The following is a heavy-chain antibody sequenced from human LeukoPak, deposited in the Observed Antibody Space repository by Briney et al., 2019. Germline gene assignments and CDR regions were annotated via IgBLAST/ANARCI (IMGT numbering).Heavy chain of an antibody. CDR2: IKQDGSEK. D-gene: IGHD3-3*01. CDR1: GFTFRSYW. Sequence: PGGSLRLSCAASGFTFRSYWMSWVRQAPGKGLEWVANIKQDGSEKYYVDSVKGRFTISRDNAKNSLYLQMNSLRAEDTAVYYCARKPDLYYDFWSGYYRVYYYYMDVWGKGTTVTVSS. CDR3: ARKPDLYYDFWSGYYRVYYYYMDV. V-gene: IGHV3-7*01. J-gene: IGHJ6*03.